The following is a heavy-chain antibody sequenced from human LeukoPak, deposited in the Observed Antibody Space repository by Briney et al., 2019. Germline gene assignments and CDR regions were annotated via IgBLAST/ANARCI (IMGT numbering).Heavy chain of an antibody. Sequence: GGSLRLSCAASGFTFSSYAMHWVRQAPGKGLEWVAVISYDGSNKYYADSVKGRFTISRDNSKNALYLQMDSLRAEDTAVYYCARGSNAVAGTTYYYYYMDVWGEGTTVTVSS. V-gene: IGHV3-30*01. D-gene: IGHD6-19*01. J-gene: IGHJ6*03. CDR3: ARGSNAVAGTTYYYYYMDV. CDR1: GFTFSSYA. CDR2: ISYDGSNK.